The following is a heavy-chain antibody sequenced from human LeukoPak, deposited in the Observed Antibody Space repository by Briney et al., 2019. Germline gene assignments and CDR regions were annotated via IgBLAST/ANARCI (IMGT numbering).Heavy chain of an antibody. CDR2: INHSGST. D-gene: IGHD3-10*01. CDR3: ARGRRGYYYGSGSYYNDYYFDY. J-gene: IGHJ4*02. V-gene: IGHV4-38-2*02. Sequence: SETLSLTCTVSGYSISSGYYWSWIRQPPGKGLEWIGEINHSGSTNYNPSLKSRVTISVDTSKNQFSLKLSSVTAADTAVYYCARGRRGYYYGSGSYYNDYYFDYWGQGTLVTVSS. CDR1: GYSISSGYY.